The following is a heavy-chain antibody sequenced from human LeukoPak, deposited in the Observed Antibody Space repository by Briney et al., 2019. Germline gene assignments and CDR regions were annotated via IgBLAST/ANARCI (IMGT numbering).Heavy chain of an antibody. V-gene: IGHV3-48*02. CDR1: GFPFGSYV. D-gene: IGHD3-9*01. CDR2: INHNAEMI. Sequence: GGSLRLSCDGSGFPFGSYVMSWVRQAPGRGLEWIAYINHNAEMIFYPDFVKGRFTISRDNPKKSLYLQMNALRYEDTAIYYCARDHDWAFDLWGQGTLVTVSS. CDR3: ARDHDWAFDL. J-gene: IGHJ4*02.